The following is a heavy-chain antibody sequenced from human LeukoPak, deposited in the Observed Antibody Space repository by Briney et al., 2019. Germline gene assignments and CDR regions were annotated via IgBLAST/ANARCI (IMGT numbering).Heavy chain of an antibody. Sequence: GGSLRLSCAASGFTFSIYAMSWVRQAPGRGLECVSTMSGSGDITRYADSVKGRFVVSRDNSKNTLYLQMNSLRAEDTAVYYCAKNNYYGSGSYSSGFDPWGQGTLVTVSS. CDR3: AKNNYYGSGSYSSGFDP. V-gene: IGHV3-23*01. J-gene: IGHJ5*02. CDR1: GFTFSIYA. CDR2: MSGSGDIT. D-gene: IGHD3-10*01.